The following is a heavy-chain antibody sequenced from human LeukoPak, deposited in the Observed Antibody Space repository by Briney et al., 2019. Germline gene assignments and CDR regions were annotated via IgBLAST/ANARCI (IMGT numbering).Heavy chain of an antibody. D-gene: IGHD4-23*01. CDR3: ASGDYGGNFDY. Sequence: PSETLSLTCTVSGGSISSYYWSWIRQPPGKGLEWIGYIYYSGSTNYNPSLKSRVTISVDTSKNQFSLKLSSVTAADTAVYYCASGDYGGNFDYWGQGTLVTVSS. J-gene: IGHJ4*02. V-gene: IGHV4-59*01. CDR2: IYYSGST. CDR1: GGSISSYY.